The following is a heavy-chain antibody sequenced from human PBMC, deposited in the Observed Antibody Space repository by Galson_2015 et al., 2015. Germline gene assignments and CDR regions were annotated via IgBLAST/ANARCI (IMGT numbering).Heavy chain of an antibody. CDR1: GFTFSSYW. V-gene: IGHV3-7*05. CDR3: IRQLVSSSYGMDV. Sequence: SLRLSCAASGFTFSSYWMSWVRQAPGKGLEWVANIKQDGSEKYYVDSVKGRFTISRDNAKNPLYLQMNSLRAEDTAVYYCIRQLVSSSYGMDVWGQGTTVTVSS. CDR2: IKQDGSEK. D-gene: IGHD6-13*01. J-gene: IGHJ6*02.